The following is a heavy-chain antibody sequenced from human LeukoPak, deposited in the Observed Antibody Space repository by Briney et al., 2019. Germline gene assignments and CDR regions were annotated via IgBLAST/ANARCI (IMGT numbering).Heavy chain of an antibody. CDR1: GYTFTSYY. CDR2: INPSGGST. V-gene: IGHV1-46*01. Sequence: ASVKVSCKASGYTFTSYYMHWVRQAPGQGLEWMGIINPSGGSTSYAQKFQGRVTMTRDTSTSTVYMELSSLRSGDTAVYYCARGSVSGVGYYYYYMDVWGKGTTVTVSS. J-gene: IGHJ6*03. D-gene: IGHD2-8*01. CDR3: ARGSVSGVGYYYYYMDV.